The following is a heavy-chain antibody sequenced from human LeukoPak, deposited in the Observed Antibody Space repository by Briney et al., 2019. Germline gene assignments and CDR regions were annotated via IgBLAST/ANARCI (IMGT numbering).Heavy chain of an antibody. CDR3: ARGVSSSWYREWFDP. D-gene: IGHD6-13*01. CDR1: GYTFTGYY. J-gene: IGHJ5*02. Sequence: ASVKVSCKASGYTFTGYYMHWVRQAPGQGLEWMGWINPNSGGTNYAQKFQGRVTMTRDTSISTAYMELSRLRSDDMAVYYCARGVSSSWYREWFDPWGQGTLVTVSS. CDR2: INPNSGGT. V-gene: IGHV1-2*02.